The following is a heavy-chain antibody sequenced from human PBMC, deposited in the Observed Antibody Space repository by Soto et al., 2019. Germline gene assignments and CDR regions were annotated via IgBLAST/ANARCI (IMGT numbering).Heavy chain of an antibody. Sequence: XVSLRLSCAASGFTFSNYGMHWVRQAPGKGLEWVAIIWHDGNNKYYADSVRGRFIISRDNSKNRLYLQMNSLRAEDTAVYYCASDLVGASDSYGLDVWGQGTQVTVSS. CDR2: IWHDGNNK. V-gene: IGHV3-33*01. J-gene: IGHJ6*02. D-gene: IGHD1-26*01. CDR1: GFTFSNYG. CDR3: ASDLVGASDSYGLDV.